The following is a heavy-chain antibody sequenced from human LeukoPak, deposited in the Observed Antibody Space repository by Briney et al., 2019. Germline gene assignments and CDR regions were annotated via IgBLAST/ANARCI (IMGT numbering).Heavy chain of an antibody. Sequence: GGSLRLSCEASRFIFSNYWMSWVRQAPGKGLEWVANINQDGSEKHYVDSVKGRFTVSRDNAKNSLFLQMNSLRAEDTAVYYCARIAPAATYGDYWDYWGQGTLVTASS. J-gene: IGHJ4*02. CDR3: ARIAPAATYGDYWDY. CDR2: INQDGSEK. D-gene: IGHD4-17*01. V-gene: IGHV3-7*01. CDR1: RFIFSNYW.